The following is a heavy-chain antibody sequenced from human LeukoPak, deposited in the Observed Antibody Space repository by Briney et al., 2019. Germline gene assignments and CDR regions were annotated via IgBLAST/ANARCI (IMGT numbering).Heavy chain of an antibody. V-gene: IGHV3-21*01. CDR2: ISSSSSYI. J-gene: IGHJ5*02. D-gene: IGHD6-13*01. Sequence: GSLRLSCAASGFTFTSYTMNWVRQAPGKGLEWVSSISSSSSYIYYADSVKGRFTISRDNAKNSLYLQMNGLRAEDTAVYYCARVGSSSWKWFDPWGQGTLVTVSS. CDR1: GFTFTSYT. CDR3: ARVGSSSWKWFDP.